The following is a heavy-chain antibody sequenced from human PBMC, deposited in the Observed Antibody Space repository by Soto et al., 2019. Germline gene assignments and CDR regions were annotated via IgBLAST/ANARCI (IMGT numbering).Heavy chain of an antibody. CDR2: VSRAGTYK. CDR1: GFTFSSYA. Sequence: EVQLLESGGDVVRPGGSLRLSCAASGFTFSSYAMGWVRQAPGKGLEWVAGVSRAGTYKFYADSVRGRFSSSRDNSRDTVDLYMNALRGDDTAVYFCVKYTVTEDLGESWGQGTLVFGSS. J-gene: IGHJ5*02. CDR3: VKYTVTEDLGES. V-gene: IGHV3-23*01. D-gene: IGHD3-16*01.